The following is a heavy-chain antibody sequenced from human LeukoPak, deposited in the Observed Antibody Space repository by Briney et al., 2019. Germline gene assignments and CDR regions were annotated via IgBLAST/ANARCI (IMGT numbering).Heavy chain of an antibody. Sequence: ASVKVSCKASGYSFTSYDINWVRQATGQGLEWMGRINTNSGTTEYAQKFQGRVTMTRDTSTNTAYMELSSLRSEDTAVYYCASGYGYLTGISSNDYWGQGTLVTVSS. V-gene: IGHV1-8*01. D-gene: IGHD5-18*01. J-gene: IGHJ4*02. CDR3: ASGYGYLTGISSNDY. CDR2: INTNSGTT. CDR1: GYSFTSYD.